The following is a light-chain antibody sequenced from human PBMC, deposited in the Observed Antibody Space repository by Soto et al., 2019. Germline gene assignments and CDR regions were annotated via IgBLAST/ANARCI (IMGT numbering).Light chain of an antibody. J-gene: IGKJ2*03. V-gene: IGKV4-1*01. CDR3: QQYYAPPYS. CDR2: WAS. CDR1: QSSLNSSNNKNH. Sequence: DIVMTQSPDSLAVSLGERATISCKSSQSSLNSSNNKNHLAWYQQKSGQPPKLLIYWASTRESGVPDPFSGSGSGKDFTLTISSLQAEDVAAVYYCQQYYAPPYSFGQGTKLEI.